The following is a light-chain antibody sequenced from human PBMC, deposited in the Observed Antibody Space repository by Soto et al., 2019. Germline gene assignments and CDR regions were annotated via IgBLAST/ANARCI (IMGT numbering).Light chain of an antibody. CDR1: QSVGSN. CDR3: QQYNNWPYT. J-gene: IGKJ2*01. V-gene: IGKV3D-15*01. Sequence: ELVMTQSPVTLSVSPGERVALSCRASQSVGSNFAWYQQRPGQAPRLLIYDASTRATGIPARFSGSGSATEFTLTISSLQSEDFAVYYCQQYNNWPYTFGHGTKLEIK. CDR2: DAS.